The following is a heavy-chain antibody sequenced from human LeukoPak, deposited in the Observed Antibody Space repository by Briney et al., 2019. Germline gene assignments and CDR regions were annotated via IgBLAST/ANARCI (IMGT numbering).Heavy chain of an antibody. D-gene: IGHD3-22*01. J-gene: IGHJ3*02. CDR1: GFPFSSFA. V-gene: IGHV3-23*01. Sequence: QPGGSLRLSCAASGFPFSSFAMSWVRQAPGKGLEWVSAITSSGGSTYYADSVKGRFIISRDSAKNSLYLQMNSLRDEDTAVYYCARVRMDYYDSSGYYYDAFDIWGQGTMVTVSS. CDR3: ARVRMDYYDSSGYYYDAFDI. CDR2: ITSSGGST.